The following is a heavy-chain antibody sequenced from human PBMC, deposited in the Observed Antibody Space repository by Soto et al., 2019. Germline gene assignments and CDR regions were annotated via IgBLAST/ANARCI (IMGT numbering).Heavy chain of an antibody. Sequence: EVQLVESGGDLVKPGGSLRLSCADSGFTFSTYSMIWVRQAPGKGLEWVSAISSSSAYIFYADSVKGRFTISRDNAKNSLYLQMNSLSAEDTAVYYCARGGREITRHLDHWGQGTLVTVSS. CDR1: GFTFSTYS. D-gene: IGHD3-10*01. V-gene: IGHV3-21*01. CDR2: ISSSSAYI. CDR3: ARGGREITRHLDH. J-gene: IGHJ4*02.